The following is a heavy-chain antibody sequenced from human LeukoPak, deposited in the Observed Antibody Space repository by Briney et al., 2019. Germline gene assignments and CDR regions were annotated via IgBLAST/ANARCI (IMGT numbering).Heavy chain of an antibody. Sequence: GASVKVSCKVSGYTLTELSMHWVRQAPGKGLEWMGGFDPEDGETIYAQKFQGRVTMTEDTSTDTAYMELSSLRSEDTAVYYCASFPYYYDSSGSYNAFDIWGQGTMVTVSS. CDR1: GYTLTELS. V-gene: IGHV1-24*01. CDR3: ASFPYYYDSSGSYNAFDI. J-gene: IGHJ3*02. D-gene: IGHD3-22*01. CDR2: FDPEDGET.